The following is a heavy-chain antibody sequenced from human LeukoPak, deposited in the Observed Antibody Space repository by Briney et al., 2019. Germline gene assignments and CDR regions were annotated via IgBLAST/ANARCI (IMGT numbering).Heavy chain of an antibody. CDR1: GFTFSSYG. V-gene: IGHV3-30*02. Sequence: GGSLRLSCAASGFTFSSYGMHWVRQAPGKGLEWVTFIRYDGSNKYYADSVKGRFTISRDNSKNTLYLQMNSLRAEDTAVYYCAKGHSGYNKGGYYFDYWGQGTLVTVSS. D-gene: IGHD5-12*01. CDR3: AKGHSGYNKGGYYFDY. CDR2: IRYDGSNK. J-gene: IGHJ4*02.